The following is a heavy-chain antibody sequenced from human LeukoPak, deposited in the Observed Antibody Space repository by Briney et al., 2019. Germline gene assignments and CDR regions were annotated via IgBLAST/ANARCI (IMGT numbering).Heavy chain of an antibody. CDR2: IIPIFGTA. CDR1: GGTFSSYA. V-gene: IGHV1-69*05. CDR3: AREKGIAAALDY. J-gene: IGHJ4*02. Sequence: SVTVSCKASGGTFSSYAISWVRQAPGQGLGWMGGIIPIFGTANYAQKFQGRVTITTDESTSTAYMELSSLRSEDTAVYYCAREKGIAAALDYWGQGTLVTVSS. D-gene: IGHD6-13*01.